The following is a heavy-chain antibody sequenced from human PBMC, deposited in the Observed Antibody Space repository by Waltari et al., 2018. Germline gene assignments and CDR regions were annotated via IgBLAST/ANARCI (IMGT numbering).Heavy chain of an antibody. Sequence: EVQLVESGGGLVQPGGSLRLSCAASGFTFSSYWMSWFRQAPGKGLEWVDNIKQDGSEKYYVDSVKGRFTISRDNAKNSLYLQMNSLRAEDTAVYYCARGGGYSSGWYDYWGQGTLFTVSS. D-gene: IGHD6-19*01. CDR1: GFTFSSYW. CDR2: IKQDGSEK. J-gene: IGHJ4*02. CDR3: ARGGGYSSGWYDY. V-gene: IGHV3-7*01.